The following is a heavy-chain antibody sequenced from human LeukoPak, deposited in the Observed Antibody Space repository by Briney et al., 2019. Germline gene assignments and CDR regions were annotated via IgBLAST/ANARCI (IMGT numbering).Heavy chain of an antibody. D-gene: IGHD3-22*01. CDR2: MYYSGST. V-gene: IGHV4-30-4*01. CDR1: GGSISSGDCY. CDR3: ARPYYYDSRIDP. Sequence: SETLSLTCTVSGGSISSGDCYWSWIRQPPGKGLEWIAYMYYSGSTYYNPSLKSRVTMSADTSKNQLSLKLSSVTAADTAVYYCARPYYYDSRIDPRGQGILVTVSS. J-gene: IGHJ5*02.